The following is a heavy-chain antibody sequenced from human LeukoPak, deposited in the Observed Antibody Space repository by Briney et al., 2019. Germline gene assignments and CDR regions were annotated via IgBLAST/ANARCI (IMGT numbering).Heavy chain of an antibody. V-gene: IGHV4-61*01. D-gene: IGHD6-13*01. CDR1: GGSVSSGSYY. Sequence: SETLSPTCTVSGGSVSSGSYYWSWIRQPPGKGLEWIGYIYYSGSTNYNPSLKSRVTISVDTSKNQFSLKLSSVTAADTAVYYCARAHPYSSRKSHWYFDLWGRGTLVTASS. CDR2: IYYSGST. CDR3: ARAHPYSSRKSHWYFDL. J-gene: IGHJ2*01.